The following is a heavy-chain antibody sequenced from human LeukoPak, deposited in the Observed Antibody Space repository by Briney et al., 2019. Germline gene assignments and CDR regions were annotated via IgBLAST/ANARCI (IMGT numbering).Heavy chain of an antibody. Sequence: GSLRLSCAASGFTFSSYAMHWVRQAPGKGLEWIGEINHSGSTNYNPSLKSRVTISVDTSKNQFSLKLSSVTAADTAVYYCARTTVTRDVDYWGQGTLVTVSS. CDR2: INHSGST. V-gene: IGHV4-34*08. J-gene: IGHJ4*02. CDR3: ARTTVTRDVDY. D-gene: IGHD4-17*01. CDR1: GFTFSSYA.